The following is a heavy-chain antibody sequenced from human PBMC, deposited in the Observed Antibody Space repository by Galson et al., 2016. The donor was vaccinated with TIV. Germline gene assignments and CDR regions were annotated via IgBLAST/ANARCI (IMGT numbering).Heavy chain of an antibody. V-gene: IGHV1-18*04. Sequence: SVKVSCKASGYSFLSYGMTWVRQAPGRGLEWLGWISAYNGDIKSARRFQGRVTMTTDTSTNTAYMELRSLGSDGTAVYYCATELYCSSSSCYYYYGLDVWGHGTTVTVSS. CDR1: GYSFLSYG. J-gene: IGHJ6*02. CDR2: ISAYNGDI. CDR3: ATELYCSSSSCYYYYGLDV. D-gene: IGHD2-2*01.